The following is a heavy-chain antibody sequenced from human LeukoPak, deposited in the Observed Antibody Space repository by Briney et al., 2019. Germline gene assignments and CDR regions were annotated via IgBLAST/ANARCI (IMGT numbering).Heavy chain of an antibody. Sequence: SETLSLTCTVSGGSISSSSYYWGWIRQPPGKGLEWIGNIYYSGSTYYNPSLKSRVTISVDTSKNQFSLKLSSVTAADTAVYYCTRGRGKRITIFGLTYYWFDPWGQGTLVTVSS. V-gene: IGHV4-39*01. D-gene: IGHD3-3*01. J-gene: IGHJ5*02. CDR2: IYYSGST. CDR3: TRGRGKRITIFGLTYYWFDP. CDR1: GGSISSSSYY.